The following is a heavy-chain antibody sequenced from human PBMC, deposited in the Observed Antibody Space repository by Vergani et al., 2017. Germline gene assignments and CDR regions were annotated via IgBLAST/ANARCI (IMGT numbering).Heavy chain of an antibody. D-gene: IGHD2-2*01. CDR3: AKVLPIVVVPAARGYYYYGMDV. J-gene: IGHJ6*02. Sequence: QVQLVESGGGVVQPGGSLRLSCAASGFTFSSYGMHWVRQAPGKGLEWMAFIRYDGSNKYYADSVKGRFTISRDNSKNTLYLQMNSLRAEDTAVYYCAKVLPIVVVPAARGYYYYGMDVWGQGTTVTVSS. CDR2: IRYDGSNK. V-gene: IGHV3-30*02. CDR1: GFTFSSYG.